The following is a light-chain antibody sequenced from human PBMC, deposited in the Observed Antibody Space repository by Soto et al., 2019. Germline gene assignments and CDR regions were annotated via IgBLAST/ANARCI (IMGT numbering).Light chain of an antibody. J-gene: IGKJ3*01. CDR2: AAS. CDR3: QKYNSAPDT. V-gene: IGKV1-27*01. Sequence: DIQLLQSPSSLSASIGDRVTITCRASQGISNSLAWYQQKPGKVPKLLIYAASTLQSGVPSRFSGSGSGTDFTLTISSLQPEDVATYYCQKYNSAPDTLCPGTKVDIK. CDR1: QGISNS.